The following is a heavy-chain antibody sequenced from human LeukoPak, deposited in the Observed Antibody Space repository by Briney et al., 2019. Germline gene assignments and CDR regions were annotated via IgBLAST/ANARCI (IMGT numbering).Heavy chain of an antibody. D-gene: IGHD3-16*02. V-gene: IGHV4/OR15-8*01. J-gene: IGHJ4*02. Sequence: SETLSLTCDVSGGSIDSTNWWNWVRQPPGEGLEWIGEIHHDGRINYNPSLKSRVTLSVDKSKNQFSLRLNSVTAADTAMYYCARSHDHLWGNYPDYWGQGTLVTVSS. CDR1: GGSIDSTNW. CDR3: ARSHDHLWGNYPDY. CDR2: IHHDGRI.